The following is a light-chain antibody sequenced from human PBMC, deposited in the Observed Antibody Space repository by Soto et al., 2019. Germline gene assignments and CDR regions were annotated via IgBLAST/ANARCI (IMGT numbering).Light chain of an antibody. CDR3: SSYTSSSTLYF. Sequence: QSALTQPASVSGSPGQSITISCTGTSSDVGGYNYVSWYQQHPGKAPKLMIYEVSNRPSGVSNRFSGSKSGNTASLTISGLQAEDEADYYCSSYTSSSTLYFFRTGTKVTVL. V-gene: IGLV2-14*01. CDR2: EVS. CDR1: SSDVGGYNY. J-gene: IGLJ1*01.